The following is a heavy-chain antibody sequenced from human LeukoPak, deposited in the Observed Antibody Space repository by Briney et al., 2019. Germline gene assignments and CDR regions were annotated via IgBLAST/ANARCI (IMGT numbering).Heavy chain of an antibody. J-gene: IGHJ4*02. CDR1: GALIDSFY. CDR2: IYSSGSA. CDR3: ARHRSRDTMIVRDYFDY. D-gene: IGHD3-22*01. Sequence: SETLSLTCSVSGALIDSFYWSWIRQSAGKGLEWIGRIYSSGSANYNPSLKSRVTMSVDMSKKQISLKLSSVTAADTAVYYCARHRSRDTMIVRDYFDYWGQGTLVTVSS. V-gene: IGHV4-4*07.